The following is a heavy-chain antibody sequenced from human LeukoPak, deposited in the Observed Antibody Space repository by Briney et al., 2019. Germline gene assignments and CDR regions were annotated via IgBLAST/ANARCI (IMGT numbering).Heavy chain of an antibody. CDR2: IYHSGST. J-gene: IGHJ4*02. V-gene: IGHV4-38-2*02. D-gene: IGHD3-3*01. CDR1: GYSISSGYY. CDR3: ARDVPWRGADY. Sequence: PSETLSLTCTVSGYSISSGYYWGWIRQPPGKGLEWIGSIYHSGSTYYNPSLKSRVTISVDTSKNQFSLKLSSVTAADTAVYYCARDVPWRGADYWGPGTLVTVSS.